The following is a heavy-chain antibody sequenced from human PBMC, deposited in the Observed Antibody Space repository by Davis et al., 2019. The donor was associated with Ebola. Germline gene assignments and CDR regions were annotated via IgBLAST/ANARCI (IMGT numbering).Heavy chain of an antibody. Sequence: HTGGSLRLSCAASGFTFTTYWMHWVRQAPGKGLVWVSRINSVGSSISYADSVKGRFTISSDNSKNTLNLQMNSLRADDTAVYYCRALGYCSSSSCFGAGWFDPWGQGTLVTVSS. CDR3: RALGYCSSSSCFGAGWFDP. D-gene: IGHD2-2*01. CDR2: INSVGSSI. V-gene: IGHV3-74*01. CDR1: GFTFTTYW. J-gene: IGHJ5*02.